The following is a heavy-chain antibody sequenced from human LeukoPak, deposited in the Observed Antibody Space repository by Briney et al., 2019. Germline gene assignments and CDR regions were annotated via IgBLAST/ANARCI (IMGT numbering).Heavy chain of an antibody. V-gene: IGHV3-53*01. CDR1: GFTVSSNY. CDR2: IYSGGST. D-gene: IGHD6-13*01. CDR3: ASYSIAAAHGEVI. Sequence: HPGGSLRLSCAASGFTVSSNYMSWVRQAPGKGLGWVSVIYSGGSTYYADSVKGRFTISRDNSKNTLYLQMNSLRAEDTAVYYCASYSIAAAHGEVIWGQGTMVTVSS. J-gene: IGHJ3*02.